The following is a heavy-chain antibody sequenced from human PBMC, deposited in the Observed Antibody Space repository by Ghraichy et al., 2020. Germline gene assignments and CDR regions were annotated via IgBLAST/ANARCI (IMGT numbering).Heavy chain of an antibody. V-gene: IGHV3-30-3*01. CDR2: ISDDGNRK. CDR1: GFTFSGHA. J-gene: IGHJ4*02. Sequence: GALRLSCAASGFTFSGHAMHCVRQAPGKGLEWVAFISDDGNRKHYADSVKGRFTISRDNSKNTLYLQMNSLRGEDTAMYFCARDITGNYSIDYWGQGTLVTDSS. CDR3: ARDITGNYSIDY. D-gene: IGHD1-26*01.